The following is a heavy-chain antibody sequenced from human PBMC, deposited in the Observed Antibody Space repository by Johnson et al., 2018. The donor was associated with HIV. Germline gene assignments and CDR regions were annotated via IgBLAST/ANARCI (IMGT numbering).Heavy chain of an antibody. V-gene: IGHV3-30-3*01. D-gene: IGHD3-16*02. J-gene: IGHJ3*01. Sequence: QVQLVESGGGVVQPGRSLRLSCAASGFTFSSYAMPWVRQAPGKGLEWVAVISYDGSNKYYADSVKGRFTISRDNSKNTLYLQMNSLSAEDTAVYYCARDYRGRTVDAFDVWGQGTLVIVSS. CDR3: ARDYRGRTVDAFDV. CDR1: GFTFSSYA. CDR2: ISYDGSNK.